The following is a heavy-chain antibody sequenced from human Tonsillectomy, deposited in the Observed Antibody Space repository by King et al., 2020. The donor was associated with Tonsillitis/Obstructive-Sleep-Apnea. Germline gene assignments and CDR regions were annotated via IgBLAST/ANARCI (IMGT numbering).Heavy chain of an antibody. D-gene: IGHD3-3*01. CDR2: ISSSSSYI. J-gene: IGHJ4*02. CDR3: ARDYDFWSGYYLF. Sequence: VQLVESGGGLVKPGGSLRLSCAASGFTFSSYSMNWVRQAPGKGLEWVSSISSSSSYIYYADSVKGQLTISRDNAKNSLYLQMNSLRAEDTSVYYCARDYDFWSGYYLFWGQGTLVTVSS. V-gene: IGHV3-21*01. CDR1: GFTFSSYS.